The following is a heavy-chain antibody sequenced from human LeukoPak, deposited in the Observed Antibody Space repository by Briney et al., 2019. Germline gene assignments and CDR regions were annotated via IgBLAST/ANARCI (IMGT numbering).Heavy chain of an antibody. CDR1: GFTFSSYS. CDR3: ARYNNYDSSSFRH. CDR2: VTSSSRTI. V-gene: IGHV3-48*01. D-gene: IGHD3-22*01. J-gene: IGHJ4*02. Sequence: GGSLRLSCAASGFTFSSYSMNWVRQAPGKGPEWIAYVTSSSRTIYYADSVRGRFTISRDNAKSSLYLQMNSLRAEDSAVYYCARYNNYDSSSFRHWGQGTLVTVSS.